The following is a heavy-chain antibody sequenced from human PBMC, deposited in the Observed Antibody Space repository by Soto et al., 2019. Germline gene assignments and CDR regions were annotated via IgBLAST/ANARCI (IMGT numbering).Heavy chain of an antibody. J-gene: IGHJ5*02. CDR1: GFKFRNYA. CDR2: IWFDGSKK. CDR3: ARAHTMMILDRFDP. Sequence: PVGSLRLSCAASGFKFRNYAIHWVRQAPGKGLEWLAVIWFDGSKKYYADSVKGRFTISRDNSKNTVYLDMNSLTADDSGVFYCARAHTMMILDRFDPWGHGTLVTVS. D-gene: IGHD3-22*01. V-gene: IGHV3-33*01.